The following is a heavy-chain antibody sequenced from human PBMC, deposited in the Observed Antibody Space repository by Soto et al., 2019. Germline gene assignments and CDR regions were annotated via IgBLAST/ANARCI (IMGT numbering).Heavy chain of an antibody. CDR3: AASHDTSGYYSD. V-gene: IGHV4-34*01. Sequence: QVQLQQWGAGLLKPSETLSLTCAVYGESFSGYYWSWIRQPPGKGLEWIGEINHSGSTNYNPSLKSRVTISVDTSKNQFSLKLNSVTAADTAVYYCAASHDTSGYYSDWGQGTLVTVSS. CDR2: INHSGST. J-gene: IGHJ4*02. D-gene: IGHD3-22*01. CDR1: GESFSGYY.